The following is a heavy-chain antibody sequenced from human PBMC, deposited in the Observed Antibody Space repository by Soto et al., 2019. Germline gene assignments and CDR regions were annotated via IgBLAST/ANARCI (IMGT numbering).Heavy chain of an antibody. CDR2: ISYFGDT. CDR3: ATSPPGDNDAFDV. CDR1: GKSIRSAGYY. V-gene: IGHV4-31*11. D-gene: IGHD4-17*01. Sequence: QVQLQETGPGLVKPSQTLSLTCGVSGKSIRSAGYYWTWIRQRPGKGLEWIGHISYFGDTHYSPSLTSRVTISLDPSKNQFSLELTSVKAADTAVYYCATSPPGDNDAFDVWGQGILVSVSS. J-gene: IGHJ3*01.